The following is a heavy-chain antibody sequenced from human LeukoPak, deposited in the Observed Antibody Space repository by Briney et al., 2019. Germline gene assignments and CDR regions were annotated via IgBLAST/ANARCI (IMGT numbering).Heavy chain of an antibody. CDR3: ARASSKQLAGYLPDGFDI. CDR2: ISSSGTYV. D-gene: IGHD3-9*01. V-gene: IGHV3-21*01. J-gene: IGHJ3*02. CDR1: GFTFSSYA. Sequence: GGSLRLSCAAAGFTFSSYAMHWVRQAPGKGLEWVSSISSSGTYVYYADSVKGRFTISRDNAKNSLSLQMNSLRADDAAVYYCARASSKQLAGYLPDGFDIWGQGTMVTVSS.